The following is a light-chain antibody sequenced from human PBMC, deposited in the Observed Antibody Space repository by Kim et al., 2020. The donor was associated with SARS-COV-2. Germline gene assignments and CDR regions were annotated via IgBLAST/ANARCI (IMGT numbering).Light chain of an antibody. CDR1: QSISRY. CDR3: QQSYSTPQLT. Sequence: DFQMTQSPSSLSASVGDRVTITCRASQSISRYLNWYQQKPGKAPKLLIYAASSSQSGVPSRFSGSGSGTDFTLTISSLQPEDFATYYCQQSYSTPQLTFGGGTKVDIK. J-gene: IGKJ4*01. V-gene: IGKV1-39*01. CDR2: AAS.